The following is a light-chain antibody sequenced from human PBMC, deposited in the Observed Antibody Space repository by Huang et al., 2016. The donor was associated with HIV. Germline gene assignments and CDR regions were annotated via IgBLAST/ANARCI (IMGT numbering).Light chain of an antibody. Sequence: VMTQSPATLSVSPGERATLSCRASQSVSSNLAWYQQKPGQAPSLLIFGASTRAIGVPARFSGSGSGTEFTLTISSLQSEDFAVYYCQQYNNWLTWTFGQGTKVEIK. J-gene: IGKJ1*01. CDR2: GAS. V-gene: IGKV3-15*01. CDR3: QQYNNWLTWT. CDR1: QSVSSN.